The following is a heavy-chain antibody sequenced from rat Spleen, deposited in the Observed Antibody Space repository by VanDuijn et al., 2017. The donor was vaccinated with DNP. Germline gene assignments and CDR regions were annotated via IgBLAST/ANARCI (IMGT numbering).Heavy chain of an antibody. CDR1: GFTFNRYY. Sequence: EVQLVESGGGLVEPGRSLTLSCVASGFTFNRYYMAWVRQAPKKGLEWVASISTSGEYSHYRDSVKGRFTISRDNAKDTQYLQMDSLRPEDTATYYCATGVYGGYEDWFANWGQGTLVTVSS. CDR3: ATGVYGGYEDWFAN. CDR2: ISTSGEYS. V-gene: IGHV5S13*01. J-gene: IGHJ3*01. D-gene: IGHD1-11*01.